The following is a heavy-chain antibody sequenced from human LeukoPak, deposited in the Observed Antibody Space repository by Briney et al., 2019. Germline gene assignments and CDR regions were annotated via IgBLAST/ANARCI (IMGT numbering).Heavy chain of an antibody. D-gene: IGHD5-18*01. CDR1: GYTLTELS. CDR3: ATGDTAMGDY. V-gene: IGHV1-24*01. J-gene: IGHJ4*02. CDR2: FDPEDGET. Sequence: ASVKVSCKVSGYTLTELSMHWLRQAPGKGLEWMGGFDPEDGETIYAQKFQGKVTMTEDTSTDTAYMELSSLRSEDTAVYYCATGDTAMGDYWGQGTLVTVSS.